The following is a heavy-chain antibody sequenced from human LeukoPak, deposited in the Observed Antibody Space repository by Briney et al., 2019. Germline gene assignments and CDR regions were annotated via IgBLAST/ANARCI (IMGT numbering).Heavy chain of an antibody. Sequence: PSETLSLTCAVSGGSISSGGYSWSWIRQPPGKGLEWIGYIYHSGSTYYNPSLKSRVTISGDRSKNQFSLKLSSVTAADTAVYYCARAHYDILTGYYTPLDYWGQGTLVTVSS. CDR1: GGSISSGGYS. V-gene: IGHV4-30-2*01. CDR2: IYHSGST. CDR3: ARAHYDILTGYYTPLDY. J-gene: IGHJ4*02. D-gene: IGHD3-9*01.